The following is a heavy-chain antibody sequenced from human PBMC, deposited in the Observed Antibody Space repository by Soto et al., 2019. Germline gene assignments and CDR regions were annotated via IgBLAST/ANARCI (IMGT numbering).Heavy chain of an antibody. Sequence: SETLSLTCTVSGGSISSYYWSWIRQPPGKGLEWIGYIYYSGSTNYNPSLKSRVTISVDTSKNQFSLKLSSVTAADTAVYYCARDLHGVNDYWAQGTLATVSS. CDR3: ARDLHGVNDY. J-gene: IGHJ4*02. D-gene: IGHD2-8*01. CDR2: IYYSGST. V-gene: IGHV4-59*01. CDR1: GGSISSYY.